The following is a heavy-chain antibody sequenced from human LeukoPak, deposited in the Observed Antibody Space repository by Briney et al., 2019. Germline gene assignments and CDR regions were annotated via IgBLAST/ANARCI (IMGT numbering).Heavy chain of an antibody. V-gene: IGHV1-69*13. J-gene: IGHJ4*02. CDR2: ITPIFGTA. CDR1: GGTFSNYA. CDR3: ARGWDCDSGGRPTAYVY. Sequence: ASVKVSCKASGGTFSNYAINWVRQAPGPGLEWMGGITPIFGTANYAQKFQGRVTITADESTSTVYMELNSLKSEDTAVYYCARGWDCDSGGRPTAYVYWGQGTRVTVSS. D-gene: IGHD3-22*01.